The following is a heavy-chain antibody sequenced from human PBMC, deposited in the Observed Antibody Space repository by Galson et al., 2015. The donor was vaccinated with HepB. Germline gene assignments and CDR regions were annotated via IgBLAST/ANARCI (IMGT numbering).Heavy chain of an antibody. D-gene: IGHD5-18*01. V-gene: IGHV4-59*01. CDR2: IYSSGST. CDR1: GGSISSYY. Sequence: ETLSLTCTVSGGSISSYYWSWIRQPPGKGLEYIGYIYSSGSTSYNPSLKSRVTISVDTSKKQFSLKLTSVTAADTAVYYCARAPGEYSYGREGIDFWGQGTLVTVSS. CDR3: ARAPGEYSYGREGIDF. J-gene: IGHJ4*02.